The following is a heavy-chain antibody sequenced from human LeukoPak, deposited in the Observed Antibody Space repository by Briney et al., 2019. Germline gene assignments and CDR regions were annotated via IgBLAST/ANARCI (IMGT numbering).Heavy chain of an antibody. CDR1: GGSFSGYY. D-gene: IGHD3-10*01. V-gene: IGHV4-34*01. Sequence: SETLSLTCAVYGGSFSGYYWSWIRQPPGKGLEWIAEINHSGSTNYYPSPKSRVTISVDTSKNQFSLKLSSVTAADTAVYYCASGRRLYYYGSGRNNYFDYWGQGTLVTVSS. CDR3: ASGRRLYYYGSGRNNYFDY. CDR2: INHSGST. J-gene: IGHJ4*02.